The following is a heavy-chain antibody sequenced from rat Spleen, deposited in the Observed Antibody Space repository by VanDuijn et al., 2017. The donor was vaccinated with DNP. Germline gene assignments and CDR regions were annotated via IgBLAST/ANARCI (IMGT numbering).Heavy chain of an antibody. V-gene: IGHV5-7*01. CDR3: VRERFGVEY. CDR2: ISYDGGIT. D-gene: IGHD4-3*01. CDR1: GFTFSDYN. J-gene: IGHJ2*01. Sequence: EVQLVESGGGLVQPGRSLKLSCAASGFTFSDYNMVWVRQAPKKGLEWVVTISYDGGITNYGDSVKGRFTISRDNAKSTLYLQMYSLRSEDMATYYCVRERFGVEYWGQGVMVTVSS.